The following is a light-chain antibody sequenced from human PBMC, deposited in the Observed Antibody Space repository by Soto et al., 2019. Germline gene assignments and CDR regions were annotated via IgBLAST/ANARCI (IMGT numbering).Light chain of an antibody. CDR3: QQYFSTPLT. V-gene: IGKV4-1*01. J-gene: IGKJ3*01. CDR1: RNVLYSSNTKNY. Sequence: DFVMTQSPDSLAVSLGERATINCKSSRNVLYSSNTKNYLAWYQQKPGQPPKLLIYWASTRESGVPDRFSGSGSGTDFTLTISSLQAEDVAVYYCQQYFSTPLTFGPGNKVDI. CDR2: WAS.